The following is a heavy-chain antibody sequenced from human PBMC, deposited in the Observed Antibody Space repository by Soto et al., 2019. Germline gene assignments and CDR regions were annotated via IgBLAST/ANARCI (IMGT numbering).Heavy chain of an antibody. CDR1: GYSFTSYW. V-gene: IGHV5-51*01. CDR2: IYPGDSDT. J-gene: IGHJ4*02. D-gene: IGHD4-17*01. Sequence: GESLKISCKGSGYSFTSYWIGWVRQMPGKGLGWMGIIYPGDSDTRYSPSFQGQVTISADKSISTAYLQWSSMKVSDTNMYYCARHTDEYFDYWGQGTLVTVSS. CDR3: ARHTDEYFDY.